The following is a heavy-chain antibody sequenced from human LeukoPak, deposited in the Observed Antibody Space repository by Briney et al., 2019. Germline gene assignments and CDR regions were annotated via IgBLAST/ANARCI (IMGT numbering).Heavy chain of an antibody. J-gene: IGHJ4*02. V-gene: IGHV1-18*01. Sequence: EASVKVSCEASGYTLTSYGINWMRQAPGQGLEWMGWISTQSGNTNYAQKVQGRLTLTTDRSTNTAYMELRSLRSDDTAVYYCARGAYGDKWGQGTVVTVSS. CDR1: GYTLTSYG. CDR3: ARGAYGDK. CDR2: ISTQSGNT. D-gene: IGHD4-17*01.